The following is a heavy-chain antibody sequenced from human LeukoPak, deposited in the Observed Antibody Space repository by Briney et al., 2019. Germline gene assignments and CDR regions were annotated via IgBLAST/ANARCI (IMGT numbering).Heavy chain of an antibody. CDR2: IYYSGST. CDR1: SASITSSPYF. CDR3: AGLVGATGWYFDL. D-gene: IGHD1-26*01. Sequence: SETLSLTCTVSSASITSSPYFWGWIRQSPGKGLEWIGSIYYSGSTYYNPSLKSRVTISVDTSKNQFSLKLSSVTAADTAVYYCAGLVGATGWYFDLWGRGTLVTVSS. V-gene: IGHV4-39*07. J-gene: IGHJ2*01.